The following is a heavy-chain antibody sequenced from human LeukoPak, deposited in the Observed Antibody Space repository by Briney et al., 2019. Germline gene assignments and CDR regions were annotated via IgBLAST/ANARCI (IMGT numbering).Heavy chain of an antibody. Sequence: GGSLRLSCAASGFTFRSYDMHWVRQVTGKGLEWVSAVGISGDTYYSGAVKGRFTISRENAKNSLYLQMNSLTAGDTAVYYCVRGGIQVSGIDEIDYWGQGTLVTVSS. D-gene: IGHD6-19*01. J-gene: IGHJ4*02. CDR1: GFTFRSYD. CDR3: VRGGIQVSGIDEIDY. V-gene: IGHV3-13*01. CDR2: VGISGDT.